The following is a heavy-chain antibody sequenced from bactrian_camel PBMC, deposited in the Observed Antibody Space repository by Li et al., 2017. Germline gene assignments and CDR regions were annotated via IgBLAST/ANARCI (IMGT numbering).Heavy chain of an antibody. V-gene: IGHV3S55*01. CDR2: ISSFGSA. Sequence: HVQLVESGGGSVLAGGSLRLSCATSGFTASSRCMGWSRQVPGNERERVATISSFGSANHADSVKGRFTITKDYAKNTLDLQMDSLKPEDTALYYCVRAPAPLGVSNPRPSAVDLATMMRSPYRGPGTQVTVS. CDR3: VRAPAPLGVSNPRPSAVDLATMMRSPY. J-gene: IGHJ4*01. D-gene: IGHD4*01. CDR1: GFTASSRC.